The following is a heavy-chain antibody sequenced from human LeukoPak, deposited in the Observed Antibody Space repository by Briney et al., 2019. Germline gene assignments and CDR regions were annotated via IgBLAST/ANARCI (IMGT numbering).Heavy chain of an antibody. Sequence: GGSLRLSCAASGFTLSSYAMSWVRQAPGKGLEWVSGISGRGGSTYYADSVKGRFTISRDSSKNTLYLQMNSLRAEDTAVYYCANSRLVALFDYWGQGTLVTVSS. D-gene: IGHD5-12*01. V-gene: IGHV3-23*01. CDR2: ISGRGGST. J-gene: IGHJ4*02. CDR1: GFTLSSYA. CDR3: ANSRLVALFDY.